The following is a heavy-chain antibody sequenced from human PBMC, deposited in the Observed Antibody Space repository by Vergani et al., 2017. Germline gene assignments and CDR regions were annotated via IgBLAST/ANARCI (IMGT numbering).Heavy chain of an antibody. CDR2: IYYSGST. V-gene: IGHV4-39*01. Sequence: QLQLQESGPGLVKPSETLSLTCTVSGGSISSSSYYWGWIRQPPGKGLEWIGSIYYSGSTYYNPSLKSRVTISVDTSKNQFSLKLSSVTAADTAGYYCATERYCSGGSCYSAPYYFDYWGQGTLVTVSS. CDR3: ATERYCSGGSCYSAPYYFDY. J-gene: IGHJ4*02. CDR1: GGSISSSSYY. D-gene: IGHD2-15*01.